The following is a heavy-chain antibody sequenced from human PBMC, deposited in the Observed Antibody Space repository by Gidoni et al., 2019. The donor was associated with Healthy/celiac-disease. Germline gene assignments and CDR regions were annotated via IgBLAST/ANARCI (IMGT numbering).Heavy chain of an antibody. J-gene: IGHJ4*02. Sequence: QVQLVESGGGVVQPGRSLRLSCAASGFTFSSYGMHWVRQAPGKGLEWVAVISYDGSNKYYADSVKGRFTISRDNSKNTLYLQMNSLRAEDTAVYYCAKDYLWCGYFDYWGQGTLVTVSS. V-gene: IGHV3-30*18. CDR2: ISYDGSNK. D-gene: IGHD2-21*01. CDR3: AKDYLWCGYFDY. CDR1: GFTFSSYG.